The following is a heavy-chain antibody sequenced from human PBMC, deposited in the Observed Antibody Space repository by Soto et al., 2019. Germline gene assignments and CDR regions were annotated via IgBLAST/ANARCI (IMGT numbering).Heavy chain of an antibody. V-gene: IGHV4-59*08. CDR1: GGSISSYY. Sequence: PSETLSLTCTVSGGSISSYYWSWIRQPPGKGMEWIGYVHHSWGSTYNPSLQSRVAISLDTSKSQFSLKLPSVTATDTAVYYCARQGFGALHGLVDVRGQGTTVTVSS. D-gene: IGHD3-10*01. J-gene: IGHJ6*02. CDR2: VHHSWGS. CDR3: ARQGFGALHGLVDV.